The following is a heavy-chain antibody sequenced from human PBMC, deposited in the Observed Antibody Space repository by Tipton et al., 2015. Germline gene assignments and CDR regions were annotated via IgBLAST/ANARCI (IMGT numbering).Heavy chain of an antibody. CDR2: ISAHNGNT. Sequence: QVQLVQSGAELKKPGASVKVSCKASGYTFTSYGISWVRQARGQGLEWLGWISAHNGNTNYAQKFQGRVTMTTDTSTSTAYMELRSLRSDDTAMYYCARTRDCFGTTCHEDYFYGMDVWGQGTMVTVSS. CDR3: ARTRDCFGTTCHEDYFYGMDV. D-gene: IGHD2/OR15-2a*01. V-gene: IGHV1-18*01. J-gene: IGHJ6*02. CDR1: GYTFTSYG.